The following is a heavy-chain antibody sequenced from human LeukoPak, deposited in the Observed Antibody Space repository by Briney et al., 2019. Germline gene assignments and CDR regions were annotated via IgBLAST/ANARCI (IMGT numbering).Heavy chain of an antibody. J-gene: IGHJ4*02. Sequence: SETLSLTCTVSGGSISSGSYYWSWIRQPAGKGLEWIGRIYTSGSTNYNPSLKSRVTMSVDTSKNQFSLKLSSVTAADTAVYYCARDGGAPRVWDTEEQWLDYWGQGTLVTVSS. D-gene: IGHD6-19*01. CDR2: IYTSGST. CDR3: ARDGGAPRVWDTEEQWLDY. CDR1: GGSISSGSYY. V-gene: IGHV4-61*02.